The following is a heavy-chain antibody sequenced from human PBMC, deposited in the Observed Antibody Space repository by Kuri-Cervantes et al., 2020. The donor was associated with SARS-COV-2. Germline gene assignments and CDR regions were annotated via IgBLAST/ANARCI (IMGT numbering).Heavy chain of an antibody. CDR2: ISYDGSNK. CDR3: VRVRYTYGYALDY. Sequence: LSLTCAASGFTFSSYGMHWVRQAPGKGLEWVAVISYDGSNKYYADSVKGRFTISRDNSKNTLYLQMNSLRAEDTAVYFCVRVRYTYGYALDYWGRGTLVTVSS. J-gene: IGHJ4*02. CDR1: GFTFSSYG. V-gene: IGHV3-30*03. D-gene: IGHD5-18*01.